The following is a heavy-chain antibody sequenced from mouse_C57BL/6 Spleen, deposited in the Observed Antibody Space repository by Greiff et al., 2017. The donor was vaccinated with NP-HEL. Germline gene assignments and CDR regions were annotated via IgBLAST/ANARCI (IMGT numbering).Heavy chain of an antibody. D-gene: IGHD3-2*02. CDR3: ARGESSGYSWFAY. CDR1: GYTFTSYW. J-gene: IGHJ3*01. V-gene: IGHV1-69*01. Sequence: VQLQQPGAELVMPGASVKLSCKASGYTFTSYWMNWVKQRPGQGLEWIGEIDPSDSYTNYNQKFKGKSTLTGDKSSSTAYMQLSSLTSEDSAVYYCARGESSGYSWFAYWGQGTLVTVSA. CDR2: IDPSDSYT.